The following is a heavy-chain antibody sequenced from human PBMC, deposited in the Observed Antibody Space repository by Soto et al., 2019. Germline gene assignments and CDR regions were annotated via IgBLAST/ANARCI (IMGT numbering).Heavy chain of an antibody. J-gene: IGHJ4*02. Sequence: GGSLRLSCVVSGLTLSDIWMNWVRQAPGKGLEWVGRIKSKAAGGTTDYAAPVKGRFSISRDDSTNTLFLHINSLRTEDTGVYYCSYGAHQYFDYWGQGA. CDR2: IKSKAAGGTT. CDR3: SYGAHQYFDY. CDR1: GLTLSDIW. D-gene: IGHD4-17*01. V-gene: IGHV3-15*07.